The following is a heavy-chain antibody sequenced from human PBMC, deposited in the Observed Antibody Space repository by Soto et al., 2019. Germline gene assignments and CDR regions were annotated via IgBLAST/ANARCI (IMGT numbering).Heavy chain of an antibody. CDR1: GFTFSSYA. J-gene: IGHJ4*02. V-gene: IGHV3-23*01. D-gene: IGHD3-10*01. CDR3: AKDSPRAHFDY. CDR2: ISGSGGST. Sequence: GGSLRLSCAASGFTFSSYAMSWVRQAPGKGLEWVSAISGSGGSTYYADSAKGPFTISRDNSKNPLYLQMNSLRAEATALYYYAKDSPRAHFDYWGQGTLVTVSS.